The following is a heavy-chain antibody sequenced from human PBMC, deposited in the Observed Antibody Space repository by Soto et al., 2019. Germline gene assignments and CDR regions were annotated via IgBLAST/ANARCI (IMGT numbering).Heavy chain of an antibody. Sequence: ASVNVSCKTSGYTFTRYSIHWVRQAPGQRLEWMGWINAGYGNTKYSQNFQGRVTLTRDTSASTAYMELSSLRSEDTAVYYCARAGDDCSTTTCYIIDYWGQGTLVTVSS. D-gene: IGHD2-2*02. CDR1: GYTFTRYS. V-gene: IGHV1-3*01. CDR3: ARAGDDCSTTTCYIIDY. CDR2: INAGYGNT. J-gene: IGHJ4*02.